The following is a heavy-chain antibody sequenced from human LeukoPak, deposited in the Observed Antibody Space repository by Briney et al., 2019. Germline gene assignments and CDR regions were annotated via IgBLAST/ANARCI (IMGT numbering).Heavy chain of an antibody. CDR1: GGTFSSYA. CDR3: ARMGYYYGSGSYSATMDV. Sequence: GASVKVSCKASGGTFSSYAISWVRQAPGQGLEWMGRIIPILGIANYAQKFQGRVTITADKSTSTAYMELSSLRSEDTAVYYCARMGYYYGSGSYSATMDVWGQGTTVTVSS. CDR2: IIPILGIA. V-gene: IGHV1-69*04. J-gene: IGHJ6*02. D-gene: IGHD3-10*01.